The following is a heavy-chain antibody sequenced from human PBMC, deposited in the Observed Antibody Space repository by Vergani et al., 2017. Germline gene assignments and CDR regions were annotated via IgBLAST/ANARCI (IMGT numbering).Heavy chain of an antibody. D-gene: IGHD3-22*01. CDR2: ISGSGGST. V-gene: IGHV3-23*01. CDR1: GFTFSSYA. CDR3: ARPYYYDSSGYYYSTAVGY. Sequence: EVQLLESGGGLVQPGGSLRLSCAASGFTFSSYAMSWVRQAPGKGLEWVSAISGSGGSTYYADSVKGRITLSRDNSKNTLYLQMNSLRAEDTAVYYCARPYYYDSSGYYYSTAVGYWGQGTLVTVSS. J-gene: IGHJ4*02.